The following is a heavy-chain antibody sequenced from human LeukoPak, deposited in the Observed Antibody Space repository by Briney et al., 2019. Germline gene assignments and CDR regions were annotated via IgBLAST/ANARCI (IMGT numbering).Heavy chain of an antibody. CDR3: ARQPYRYVYVWGSYRSHLNIDD. V-gene: IGHV4-38-2*01. J-gene: IGHJ4*02. CDR1: GYSISSGYY. CDR2: IYHSGST. Sequence: SQTLSLTCAVSGYSISSGYYWGWIRQPPGKGLEWIGSIYHSGSTYYNPSLKSRVTISVDTSKNQFSLKLSSVTAADTAVYYCARQPYRYVYVWGSYRSHLNIDDWGQGTLVTVSS. D-gene: IGHD3-16*02.